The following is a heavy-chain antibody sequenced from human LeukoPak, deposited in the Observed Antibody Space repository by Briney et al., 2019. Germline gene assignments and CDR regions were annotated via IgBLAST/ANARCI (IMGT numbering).Heavy chain of an antibody. D-gene: IGHD5-12*01. V-gene: IGHV3-23*01. CDR1: GFTFSSYA. CDR3: AKDLDSGYDLGRDAFDI. J-gene: IGHJ3*02. CDR2: ISGSGGST. Sequence: PGGSLRLSCAASGFTFSSYAMSWVRQAPGKGLEWVSAISGSGGSTYYADSVKGRFTISRDNSKNTLYLQMNSLRAEDTAVYYCAKDLDSGYDLGRDAFDIWGQGTMVTVSS.